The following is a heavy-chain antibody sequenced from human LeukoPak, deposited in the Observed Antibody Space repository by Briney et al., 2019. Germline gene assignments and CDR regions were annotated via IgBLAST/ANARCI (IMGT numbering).Heavy chain of an antibody. V-gene: IGHV3-23*01. J-gene: IGHJ4*02. CDR3: AKGGRALVFGEWGFDY. Sequence: GGSLRLSCAASGFTFSSYAMSWVRQAPGKGLEWVSAISGSGGSTYYADSVKGRFTISRDNSKNTLYLQMNSLRAEDTAVYYCAKGGRALVFGEWGFDYWGQGTLVTVTS. D-gene: IGHD3-10*02. CDR2: ISGSGGST. CDR1: GFTFSSYA.